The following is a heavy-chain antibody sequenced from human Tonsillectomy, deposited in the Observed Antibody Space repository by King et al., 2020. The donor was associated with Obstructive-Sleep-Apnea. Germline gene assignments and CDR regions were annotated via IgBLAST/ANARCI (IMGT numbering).Heavy chain of an antibody. CDR2: ISYIGST. CDR3: ARVSDQLLSWVDY. D-gene: IGHD2-2*01. V-gene: IGHV4-30-4*01. J-gene: IGHJ4*02. Sequence: VQLQESGPGLVTPSQTLSLTCTVSVGSISSGNYCWSWIRQPPGKVLEWIGDISYIGSTYYNSSLKSRVTISVDTSKTQFSLKLTSVTAADTAVYYCARVSDQLLSWVDYWGPGTLVTVSS. CDR1: VGSISSGNYC.